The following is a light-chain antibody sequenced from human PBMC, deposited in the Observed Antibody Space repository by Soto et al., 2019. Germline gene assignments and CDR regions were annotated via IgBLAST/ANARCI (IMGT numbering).Light chain of an antibody. V-gene: IGKV1-5*03. CDR3: QQYNSYPWT. CDR1: QNIYTW. Sequence: DIQMTQSPSTLSASVGERVTITCRASQNIYTWLAWYQQKPGKAPNLLIYKASSLKSGVPSRFSGSGSGTEFSLTISSLQPDDFATYHCQQYNSYPWTFGQGTKGEIK. CDR2: KAS. J-gene: IGKJ1*01.